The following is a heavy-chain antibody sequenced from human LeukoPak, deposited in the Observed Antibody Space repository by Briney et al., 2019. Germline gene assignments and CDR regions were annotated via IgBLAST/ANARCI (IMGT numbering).Heavy chain of an antibody. CDR1: GFTFSSYE. Sequence: PGGSLRLSCVVSGFTFSSYEMNWVRQAPGKGLEWVSYISSSARTIYYADSVKGRFTISRDNAKNSLYLQMNSLSTEDTAVYYCASSTAIGYWGQGTLVTVSS. CDR3: ASSTAIGY. CDR2: ISSSARTI. J-gene: IGHJ4*02. V-gene: IGHV3-48*03.